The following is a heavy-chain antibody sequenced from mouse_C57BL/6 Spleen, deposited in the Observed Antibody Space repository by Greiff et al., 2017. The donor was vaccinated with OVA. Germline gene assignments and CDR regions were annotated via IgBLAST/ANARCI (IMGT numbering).Heavy chain of an antibody. J-gene: IGHJ3*01. V-gene: IGHV14-2*01. CDR2: IDPEDGET. CDR3: ARGYSNYEGAWFAY. D-gene: IGHD2-5*01. Sequence: EVKVEESGAELVKPGASVKLSCTASGFNIKDYYMHWVKQRTEQGLEWIGRIDPEDGETKYAPKFQGKATITADTSSNTAYLQLSSLTSEDTAVYYCARGYSNYEGAWFAYWGQGTLVTVSA. CDR1: GFNIKDYY.